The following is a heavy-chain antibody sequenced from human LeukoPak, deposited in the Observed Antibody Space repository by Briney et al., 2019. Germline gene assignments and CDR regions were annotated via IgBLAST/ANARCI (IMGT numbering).Heavy chain of an antibody. CDR1: GYTFTGYY. V-gene: IGHV1-2*02. CDR3: ARTPRGGYCSSTSCRHFDY. D-gene: IGHD2-2*01. J-gene: IGHJ4*02. CDR2: INPNSGGT. Sequence: ASVKVSCKASGYTFTGYYMRWVRQAPGQGLEWMGWINPNSGGTNYAQKFQGRVTMTRDTSISTAYMELSRLRSDDTAVYYCARTPRGGYCSSTSCRHFDYWGQGTLVTVSS.